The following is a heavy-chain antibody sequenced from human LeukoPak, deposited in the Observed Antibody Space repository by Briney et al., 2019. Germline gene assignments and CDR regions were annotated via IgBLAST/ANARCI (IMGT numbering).Heavy chain of an antibody. CDR2: ISHDGSNK. Sequence: GGSLRLSCAASGFTFSSYGMHWVRQAPGKGLEWVAVISHDGSNKYYADSVKGRFTISRDNSKNTLYLQMNSLRAEDTAVYYCAKVVYGDYFISDYYYGMDVWGQGTTVTVSS. J-gene: IGHJ6*02. CDR1: GFTFSSYG. V-gene: IGHV3-30*18. D-gene: IGHD4-17*01. CDR3: AKVVYGDYFISDYYYGMDV.